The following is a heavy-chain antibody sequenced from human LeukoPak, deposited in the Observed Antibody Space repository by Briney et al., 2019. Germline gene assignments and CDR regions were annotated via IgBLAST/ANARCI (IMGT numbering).Heavy chain of an antibody. V-gene: IGHV4-39*07. CDR1: GGSISSSSYY. J-gene: IGHJ5*02. CDR3: ARNDYGDDNWFDP. CDR2: IYYSGST. Sequence: SETLSLTCTVSGGSISSSSYYWGWIRQPPGKGLEWIGSIYYSGSTYYNPSLKSRVTISVDTSKNQFSLKLSSVTAADTAVYYCARNDYGDDNWFDPWGQGTLVIVSS. D-gene: IGHD4-17*01.